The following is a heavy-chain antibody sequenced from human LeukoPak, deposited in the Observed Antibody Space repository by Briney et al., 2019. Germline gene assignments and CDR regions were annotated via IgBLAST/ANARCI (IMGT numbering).Heavy chain of an antibody. CDR2: IYYSGST. Sequence: SETLSLTCAVSGYSISSGYYWGWIRQPPGKGPEWIGSIYYSGSTYYNPSLKSRVTISVDTSKNQFSLKLSSVTAADTAVYYCARHRNEYDYGDYQVIDYWGQGTLVTVSS. CDR3: ARHRNEYDYGDYQVIDY. J-gene: IGHJ4*02. CDR1: GYSISSGYY. D-gene: IGHD4-17*01. V-gene: IGHV4-38-2*01.